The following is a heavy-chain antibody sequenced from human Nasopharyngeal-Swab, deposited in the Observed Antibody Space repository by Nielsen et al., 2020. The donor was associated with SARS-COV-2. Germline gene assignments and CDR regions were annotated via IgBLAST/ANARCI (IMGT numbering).Heavy chain of an antibody. CDR3: AKPPGDYVWGSYYFDY. CDR2: IYSGGSST. CDR1: GFTFSSYA. V-gene: IGHV3-23*03. J-gene: IGHJ4*02. D-gene: IGHD3-16*01. Sequence: GGSLRLSCAASGFTFSSYAMSWVRQAPGKGLEWVSVIYSGGSSTYYADSVKGRFTISRDNSKNTLYLQMNSLRAEDMAVYYYAKPPGDYVWGSYYFDYWGQGTLVTVSS.